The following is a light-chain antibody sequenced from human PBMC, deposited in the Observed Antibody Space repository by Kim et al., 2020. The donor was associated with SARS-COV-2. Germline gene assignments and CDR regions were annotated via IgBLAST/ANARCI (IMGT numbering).Light chain of an antibody. V-gene: IGLV3-19*01. CDR3: SSRDSSSRHLI. J-gene: IGLJ2*01. CDR2: GNN. Sequence: SSELTQDPAVSVALGQTVRIACQGDSLRGYYASWYQQKPGQAPIFVMFGNNNRPSGIPDRFSGSSSGNTASLTITGAQAEDEADYYCSSRDSSSRHLIFGGGTKLTVL. CDR1: SLRGYY.